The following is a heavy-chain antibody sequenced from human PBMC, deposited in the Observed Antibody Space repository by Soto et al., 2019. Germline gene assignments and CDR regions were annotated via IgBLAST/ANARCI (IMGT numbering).Heavy chain of an antibody. V-gene: IGHV3-21*01. J-gene: IGHJ6*02. CDR2: ISGGSSFI. Sequence: EVQLVESGGGLVKPGGSLRLSCAASGFTFSSYSMNWVRQAPGKGLEWVSSISGGSSFIYYADSVKGRFTISRDNAKNSLYLQMDSLGAEDTAVYYCARGKGMDVWGQGTTVTVSS. CDR1: GFTFSSYS. CDR3: ARGKGMDV.